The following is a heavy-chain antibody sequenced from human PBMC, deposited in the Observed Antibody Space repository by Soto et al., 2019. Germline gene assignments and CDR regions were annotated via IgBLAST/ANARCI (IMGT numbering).Heavy chain of an antibody. V-gene: IGHV5-51*01. D-gene: IGHD3-3*01. CDR1: GYSFTSYW. Sequence: GESLKISCKGSGYSFTSYWIGWVRQMPGKGMERMRIIYPGDSDTRYSPSFQGQVTISADKSISTAYLKWSSLKASDTAMYYCARMTYYDFWSGFPGGYYYYYMDVWGKGTTVTVSS. CDR3: ARMTYYDFWSGFPGGYYYYYMDV. CDR2: IYPGDSDT. J-gene: IGHJ6*03.